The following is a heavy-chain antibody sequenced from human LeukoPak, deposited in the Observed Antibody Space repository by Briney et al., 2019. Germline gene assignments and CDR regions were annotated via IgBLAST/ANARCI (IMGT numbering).Heavy chain of an antibody. CDR3: AKDVGSGYCSSTSCYTKTFDY. Sequence: PGRSLRLSCTASGFTFGDYAMSWVRQAPGKGLEWVSGISWNSGSIGYADSVKGRFTISRDNAKNSLYLQMNSLRAEDTALYYCAKDVGSGYCSSTSCYTKTFDYWGQGTLVTVSS. V-gene: IGHV3-9*01. D-gene: IGHD2-2*02. CDR1: GFTFGDYA. J-gene: IGHJ4*02. CDR2: ISWNSGSI.